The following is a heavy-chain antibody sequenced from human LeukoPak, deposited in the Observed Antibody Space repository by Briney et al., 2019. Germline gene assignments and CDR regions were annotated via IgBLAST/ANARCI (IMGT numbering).Heavy chain of an antibody. V-gene: IGHV5-51*01. Sequence: GESLKISFKGSGYRFTSYWSGWVRPMPGKGLEWMGIIYPGDSDTRYSPSFQGQVTISADKSISTAYLQWSSLKASDTAMYYCARVRTVLGVTDYWGQGTLVTVSS. CDR2: IYPGDSDT. CDR1: GYRFTSYW. CDR3: ARVRTVLGVTDY. J-gene: IGHJ4*02. D-gene: IGHD3-10*01.